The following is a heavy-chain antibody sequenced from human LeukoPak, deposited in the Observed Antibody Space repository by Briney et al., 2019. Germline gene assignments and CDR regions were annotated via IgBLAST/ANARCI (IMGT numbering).Heavy chain of an antibody. D-gene: IGHD5-24*01. Sequence: SETLSLTCAVYGGSFSGYYWSWIRQPPGKGLEWIGEIYHSGSTNYNPSLKSRVTISVDKSKNQFSLKLSSVTAADTAVYYCARDQNLVETDAFDIWGQGTMVTVSS. CDR2: IYHSGST. CDR1: GGSFSGYY. J-gene: IGHJ3*02. V-gene: IGHV4-34*01. CDR3: ARDQNLVETDAFDI.